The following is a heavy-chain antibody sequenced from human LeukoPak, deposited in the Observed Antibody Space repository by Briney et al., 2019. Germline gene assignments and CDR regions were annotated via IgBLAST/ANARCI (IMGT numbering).Heavy chain of an antibody. CDR3: AKTGLRYCSSTSCYSFDY. Sequence: GGSLRLSCAASGFTFSSYSMNWVRQAPGKGLEWVSSISSSSSYIYYADSVMGRFTISRDNAKNSLYLQMNSLRAEDTAVYYCAKTGLRYCSSTSCYSFDYWGQGTLVTVSS. D-gene: IGHD2-2*01. J-gene: IGHJ4*02. CDR1: GFTFSSYS. CDR2: ISSSSSYI. V-gene: IGHV3-21*01.